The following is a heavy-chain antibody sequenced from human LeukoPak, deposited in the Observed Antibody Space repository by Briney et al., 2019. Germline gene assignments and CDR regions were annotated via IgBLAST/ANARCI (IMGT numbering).Heavy chain of an antibody. CDR3: ARSALDTSGSYYNPQPFEY. D-gene: IGHD3-10*01. V-gene: IGHV4-59*01. J-gene: IGHJ4*02. Sequence: SETLSLSCAVSGVSISTYFWSWIRQPPGKGLEWIGYVCYSGSTSYNPSLTTRVTILVDTSKNQFSLKLTSVTAADTAVYYCARSALDTSGSYYNPQPFEYWGQGTLVIVSS. CDR2: VCYSGST. CDR1: GVSISTYF.